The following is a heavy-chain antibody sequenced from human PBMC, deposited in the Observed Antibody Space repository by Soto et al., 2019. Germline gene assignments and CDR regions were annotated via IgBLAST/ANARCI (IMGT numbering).Heavy chain of an antibody. CDR1: GFPFSNYA. J-gene: IGHJ4*02. Sequence: GGSLRLSCAASGFPFSNYAMTWVRQAPGKGLEWVSALSGSGVSTYYADSVMGRFTISRDNSKNTVYLQMNSLRAEDTAVYYCAKIESRFFYDSTGYYPFDYWGQGTLVTVSS. CDR3: AKIESRFFYDSTGYYPFDY. V-gene: IGHV3-23*01. CDR2: LSGSGVST. D-gene: IGHD3-22*01.